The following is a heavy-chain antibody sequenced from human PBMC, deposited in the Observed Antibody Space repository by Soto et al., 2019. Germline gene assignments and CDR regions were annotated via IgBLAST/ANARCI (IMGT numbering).Heavy chain of an antibody. CDR3: ASGGGSGSIVYYYYYMDV. J-gene: IGHJ6*03. CDR1: GFTFSSYS. Sequence: GGSLRLSCAASGFTFSSYSMNWVRQAPGKGLEWVSYISSSSSTIYYADSVKGRFTISRDNAKNSLYLQMNSLRAEDTAVYYCASGGGSGSIVYYYYYMDVWGKGTTVTVSS. CDR2: ISSSSSTI. V-gene: IGHV3-48*01. D-gene: IGHD3-10*01.